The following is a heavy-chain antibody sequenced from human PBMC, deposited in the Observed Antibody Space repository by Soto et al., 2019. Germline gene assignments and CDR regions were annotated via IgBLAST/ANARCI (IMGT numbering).Heavy chain of an antibody. V-gene: IGHV4-34*01. D-gene: IGHD6-6*01. Sequence: QVQLQKWGAGLLKPSETLSLTCAVYGGSLMGYYWTCTRHPPGKGREWIGEINHSEGTNYNPSLKSRVTITVDTSTNQFSLKLSSVTAADTDVYDCARGWPYSSSSVYYFDYWGQGTLVTVS. J-gene: IGHJ4*02. CDR1: GGSLMGYY. CDR3: ARGWPYSSSSVYYFDY. CDR2: INHSEGT.